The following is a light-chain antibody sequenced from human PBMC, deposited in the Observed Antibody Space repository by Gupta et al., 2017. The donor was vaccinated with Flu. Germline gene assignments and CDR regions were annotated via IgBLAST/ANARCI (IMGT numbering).Light chain of an antibody. CDR2: GAS. CDR1: QSFGSSQ. J-gene: IGKJ1*01. Sequence: ELVLTQSPDTLSLSPGERATLSCRASQSFGSSQLAWHQQKPGQSPRLLIYGASTRDTGTTDRFRGSGYGKDLTLTIRVREQEDAAGYYCQQYAGTSLWTFGQGTKVEIK. V-gene: IGKV3-20*01. CDR3: QQYAGTSLWT.